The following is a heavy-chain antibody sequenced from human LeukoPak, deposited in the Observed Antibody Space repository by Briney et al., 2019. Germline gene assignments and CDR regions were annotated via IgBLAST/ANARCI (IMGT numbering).Heavy chain of an antibody. Sequence: GGSLRLSCVASGFTFGKYWMSWVRQAPGKGLEWVANIKLDGSEKNYVDSVRGRFTISRDNTKNSLYLQMNSLRVEDTAVFYCARDQYDTWSRRGNFDSWGQGTLVIVSS. D-gene: IGHD3-3*01. J-gene: IGHJ4*02. CDR2: IKLDGSEK. CDR3: ARDQYDTWSRRGNFDS. CDR1: GFTFGKYW. V-gene: IGHV3-7*03.